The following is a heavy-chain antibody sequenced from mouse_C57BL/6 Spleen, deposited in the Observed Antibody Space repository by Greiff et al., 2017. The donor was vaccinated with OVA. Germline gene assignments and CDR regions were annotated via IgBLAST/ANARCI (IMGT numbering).Heavy chain of an antibody. D-gene: IGHD1-1*01. CDR3: TRRYYGSSSLDY. CDR2: IDPETGGT. J-gene: IGHJ2*01. Sequence: QVQLKESGAELVRPGASVTLSCKASGYTFTDYEMHWVKQTPVHGLEWIGAIDPETGGTAYNQKFKGKAILTADKSSSTAYMELRSLTSEDSAVYYCTRRYYGSSSLDYWGQGTTLTVSS. CDR1: GYTFTDYE. V-gene: IGHV1-15*01.